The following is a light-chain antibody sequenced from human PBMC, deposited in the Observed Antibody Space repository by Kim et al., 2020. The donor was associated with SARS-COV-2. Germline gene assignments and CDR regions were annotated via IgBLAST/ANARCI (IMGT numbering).Light chain of an antibody. CDR1: SSNIGINV. Sequence: QPVLTQPPSASGTPGQRVTISCSGSSSNIGINVVNWYQQLPGTAPKLLIYDSNQRPSGVPDRFSGSKSGTSASLAISGLQSEDEADYFCATWDDSLTGFVLGTGTNVTVL. V-gene: IGLV1-44*01. J-gene: IGLJ1*01. CDR2: DSN. CDR3: ATWDDSLTGFV.